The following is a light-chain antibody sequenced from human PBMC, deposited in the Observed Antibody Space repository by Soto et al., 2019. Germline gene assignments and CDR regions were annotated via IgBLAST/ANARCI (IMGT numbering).Light chain of an antibody. CDR2: GAS. CDR3: QQTYSTPWT. Sequence: DIQMTQSPSSLSASMGDRVSITCRASQSIGTDLNWYQQKPGKAPKLLIYGASTLQGGVPSRFSGSVSGTECTLPISSLQPGDLSTCFSQQTYSTPWTFGQGTKV. J-gene: IGKJ1*01. CDR1: QSIGTD. V-gene: IGKV1-39*01.